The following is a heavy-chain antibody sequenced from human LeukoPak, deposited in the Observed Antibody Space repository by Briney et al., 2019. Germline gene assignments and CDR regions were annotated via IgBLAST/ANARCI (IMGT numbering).Heavy chain of an antibody. D-gene: IGHD7-27*01. CDR1: GFTFSLYW. CDR2: IDSDGSST. CDR3: ARDYRTGFDY. J-gene: IGHJ4*02. Sequence: GGSLRLSCVASGFTFSLYWMHWVRQAPGKGLVWVSRIDSDGSSTGYADSVKGRFTISRDNAKNTLYLQMNSLRAEDTAVYYCARDYRTGFDYWGQGTLVTVSS. V-gene: IGHV3-74*01.